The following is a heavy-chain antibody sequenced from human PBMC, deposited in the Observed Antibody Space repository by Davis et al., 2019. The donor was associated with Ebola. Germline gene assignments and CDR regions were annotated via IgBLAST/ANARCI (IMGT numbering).Heavy chain of an antibody. D-gene: IGHD2-2*01. J-gene: IGHJ6*02. CDR1: GYIFKDHW. Sequence: GGSLRLSCEASGYIFKDHWITWVRQMPGKGLEWMGRIDPSDSYTNYSPSFQGHVTISADKSISTAYLQWSSLKASDTAMYYCAGTKYYYYGMDVWGQGTTVTVSS. CDR2: IDPSDSYT. V-gene: IGHV5-10-1*01. CDR3: AGTKYYYYGMDV.